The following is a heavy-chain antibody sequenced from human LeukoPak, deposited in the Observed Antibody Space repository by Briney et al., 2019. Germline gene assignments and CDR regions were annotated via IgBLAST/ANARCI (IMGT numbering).Heavy chain of an antibody. Sequence: GGSLRLSCAASGFTFNNYGMHWVRQAPGKGLEWVAFIRYNGNNQYYADSVKGRFTISRDNSKNTLYLQMNSLKGDDTAMYYCAKDSAFYYIDVWGKGTTVIIPS. CDR1: GFTFNNYG. J-gene: IGHJ6*03. V-gene: IGHV3-30*02. CDR3: AKDSAFYYIDV. D-gene: IGHD3-10*01. CDR2: IRYNGNNQ.